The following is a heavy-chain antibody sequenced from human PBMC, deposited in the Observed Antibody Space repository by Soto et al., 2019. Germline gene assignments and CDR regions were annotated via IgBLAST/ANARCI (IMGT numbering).Heavy chain of an antibody. CDR3: AKGVYETSYYYYMDV. V-gene: IGHV3-23*01. Sequence: GGSLRLSCAASGFTFSSYAMSWVRQAPGKGLEWVSAISGSGGSTYYADSVKGRFTISRDNSKNTLYLQMNSLRAEDTAVYYCAKGVYETSYYYYMDVWGKGTTVTVSS. CDR1: GFTFSSYA. J-gene: IGHJ6*03. D-gene: IGHD5-12*01. CDR2: ISGSGGST.